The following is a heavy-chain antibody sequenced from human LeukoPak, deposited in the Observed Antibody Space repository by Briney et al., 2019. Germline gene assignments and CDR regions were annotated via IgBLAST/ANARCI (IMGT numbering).Heavy chain of an antibody. J-gene: IGHJ5*02. CDR3: ARVTVVVAANWFDP. D-gene: IGHD2-15*01. Sequence: PGRSLRLSCAASGFTVSSNYMSWVRQAPGKGLEWVSVIYSGGSTYYADSVKGRFTISRDNSKNTLYLQMNSLRAEDTAVYYCARVTVVVAANWFDPWGQGTLVTVSS. V-gene: IGHV3-53*01. CDR2: IYSGGST. CDR1: GFTVSSNY.